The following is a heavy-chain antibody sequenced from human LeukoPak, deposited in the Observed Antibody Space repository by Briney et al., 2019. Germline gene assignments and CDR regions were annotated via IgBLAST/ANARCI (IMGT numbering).Heavy chain of an antibody. D-gene: IGHD3-22*01. Sequence: TGGSLRLSCAASGFTFSSYGMHWVRQAPGKGLEWVAVISYDGSNKYYADPVKGGFTLSRDNSKNTLYLQMNSLRPEDTAVYYCARNRAPYDSNVYPTTHWGQGTLVTVSS. CDR3: ARNRAPYDSNVYPTTH. CDR1: GFTFSSYG. CDR2: ISYDGSNK. J-gene: IGHJ4*02. V-gene: IGHV3-30*03.